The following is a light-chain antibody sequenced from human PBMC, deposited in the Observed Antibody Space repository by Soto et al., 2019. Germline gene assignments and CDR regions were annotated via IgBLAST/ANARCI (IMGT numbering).Light chain of an antibody. V-gene: IGKV3-15*01. Sequence: EIVMTQSPATLSVSVGERATLSCKANQTVSSKLVWYQQKPGQAPRLLIYGASTRATGIPARFTGSGSGTEFTLTISSLQSEDFAVYYCQQYNDWPPQLTFGGGTKVEFK. CDR2: GAS. CDR3: QQYNDWPPQLT. J-gene: IGKJ4*01. CDR1: QTVSSK.